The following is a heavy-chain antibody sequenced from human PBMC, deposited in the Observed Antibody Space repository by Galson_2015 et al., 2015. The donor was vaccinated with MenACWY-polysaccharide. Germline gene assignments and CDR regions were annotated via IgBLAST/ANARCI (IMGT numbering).Heavy chain of an antibody. D-gene: IGHD2-21*02. Sequence: TLSLTCTVSGGSISSGDSYWSWIRQSPGKGLEWIGYIYYSGRTNYSPSLKSRATVSLDTSKNQFSLNLNSVTAADTAVYYCARHMTAYNTFDYWGQGTLVTVSS. CDR2: IYYSGRT. V-gene: IGHV4-30-4*01. CDR3: ARHMTAYNTFDY. CDR1: GGSISSGDSY. J-gene: IGHJ4*02.